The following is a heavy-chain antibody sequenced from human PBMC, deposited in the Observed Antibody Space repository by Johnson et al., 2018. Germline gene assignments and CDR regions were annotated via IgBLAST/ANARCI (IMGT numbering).Heavy chain of an antibody. CDR2: ITWNSGSR. CDR3: AKDISTSGSCFDY. D-gene: IGHD2/OR15-2a*01. Sequence: VQLVESGGGLVQPGRSLRLSCAASGFTFDDYAMHWVRQAPGKGLEWVSGITWNSGSRGYADSVKDRFTISRDNAKSSLYLQITSLRAEDTAFYYCAKDISTSGSCFDYWGQGTLVTVSS. J-gene: IGHJ4*02. CDR1: GFTFDDYA. V-gene: IGHV3-9*01.